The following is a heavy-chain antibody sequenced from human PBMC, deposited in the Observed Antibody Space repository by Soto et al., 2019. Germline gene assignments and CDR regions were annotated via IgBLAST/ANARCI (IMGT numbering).Heavy chain of an antibody. CDR3: ARLSFSCGADV. Sequence: PSETLSLTCAVSGGSISSANWWTWVRQPPGKGLEWIGEIYHGGSTSYNPSLKSRVTLSLDKFKNHFSLNLTSVTAADTAVYYCARLSFSCGADVWGQGTTVTVSS. V-gene: IGHV4-4*02. J-gene: IGHJ6*02. CDR1: GGSISSANW. CDR2: IYHGGST. D-gene: IGHD4-17*01.